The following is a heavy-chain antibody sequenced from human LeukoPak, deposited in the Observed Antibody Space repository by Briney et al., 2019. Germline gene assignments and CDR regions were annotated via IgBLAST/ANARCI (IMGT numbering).Heavy chain of an antibody. CDR1: GFTFSSYA. J-gene: IGHJ6*03. CDR3: VKGGFDFWSGFSYMDV. V-gene: IGHV3-23*01. CDR2: ISGSGDSA. Sequence: GGSLRLSCAASGFTFSSYAMSWVRQAPGKGLEWVSAISGSGDSAYYADSVKGRSTISRDNSKNTLYLEMNSLRAEDTAVYYCVKGGFDFWSGFSYMDVWGKGTTVTVS. D-gene: IGHD3-3*01.